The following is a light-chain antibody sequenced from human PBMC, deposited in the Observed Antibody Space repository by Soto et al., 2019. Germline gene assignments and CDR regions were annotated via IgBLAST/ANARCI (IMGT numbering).Light chain of an antibody. CDR2: GAS. CDR3: QQYCSSPWK. J-gene: IGKJ1*01. Sequence: EIVLTQSPGTLSLSPGERATLSCRASQSVSSSYLAWYQQKPGQAPRLLIYGASSRATGIPDRFSGSGSGTDFTLTISRLEPEDFAVYYWQQYCSSPWKVGQGTKVEIK. V-gene: IGKV3-20*01. CDR1: QSVSSSY.